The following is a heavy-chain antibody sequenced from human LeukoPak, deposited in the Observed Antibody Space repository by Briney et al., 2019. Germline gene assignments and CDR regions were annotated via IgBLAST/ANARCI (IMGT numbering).Heavy chain of an antibody. J-gene: IGHJ6*02. CDR1: GFTVSSNY. D-gene: IGHD1-26*01. CDR2: IYSGGST. V-gene: IGHV3-53*05. CDR3: AVYSGSYYHYYGMDV. Sequence: GGSLRLSCAASGFTVSSNYMSWVRQAPGKGLEWVSVIYSGGSTYYADSVKGRFTISRDNSKNTLYLQMNSLRAEDTAVYYCAVYSGSYYHYYGMDVWGQGTTVTVSS.